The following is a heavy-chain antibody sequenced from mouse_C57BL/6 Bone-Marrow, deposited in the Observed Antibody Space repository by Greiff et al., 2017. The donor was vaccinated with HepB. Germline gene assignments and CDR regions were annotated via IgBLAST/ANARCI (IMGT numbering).Heavy chain of an antibody. V-gene: IGHV1-53*01. J-gene: IGHJ3*01. Sequence: QVQLQQPGTELVKPGASVKLSCKASGYTFTSYWMHWVKQRPGQGLEWIGNINPSNGGTNYNEKFKSKATLTVDKSSSTAYMQLSSLTSEDSAVYYCARREVYYYGSSYEAWFAYWGQGTLVTVSA. D-gene: IGHD1-1*01. CDR2: INPSNGGT. CDR1: GYTFTSYW. CDR3: ARREVYYYGSSYEAWFAY.